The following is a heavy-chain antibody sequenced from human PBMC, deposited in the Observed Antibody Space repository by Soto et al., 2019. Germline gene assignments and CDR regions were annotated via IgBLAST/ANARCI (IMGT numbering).Heavy chain of an antibody. D-gene: IGHD6-13*01. Sequence: SETLSLTCAVSGYSISSSNWWGWIRQPPGKGLEWIGYIYYSGSTYYNPSLKSRITMSVDTSKNQFYLKLSSVTAVDTAVYYCARDTRYSSSWYEALDPWGQGTLVTVSS. CDR2: IYYSGST. CDR3: ARDTRYSSSWYEALDP. CDR1: GYSISSSNW. V-gene: IGHV4-28*03. J-gene: IGHJ5*02.